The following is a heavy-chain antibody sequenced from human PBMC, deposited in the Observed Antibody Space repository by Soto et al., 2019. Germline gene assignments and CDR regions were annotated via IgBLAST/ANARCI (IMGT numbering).Heavy chain of an antibody. V-gene: IGHV1-69*01. Sequence: QVQLVQSGAEVKKPGSSVKVSCKASGGTFSSYAISWVRQAPGQGLEWMGGLIPIFGTANYAQKFQGRVTSTADESTRTAYMELSSLRSEDTAVYYCARDTPYDSSGYYYYYGMDVWGQGTTVTVSS. CDR1: GGTFSSYA. CDR2: LIPIFGTA. D-gene: IGHD3-22*01. CDR3: ARDTPYDSSGYYYYYGMDV. J-gene: IGHJ6*02.